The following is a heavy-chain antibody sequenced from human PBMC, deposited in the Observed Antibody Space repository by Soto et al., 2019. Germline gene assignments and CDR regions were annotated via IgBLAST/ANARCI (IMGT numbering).Heavy chain of an antibody. CDR1: GGTFSSYA. D-gene: IGHD3-3*01. V-gene: IGHV1-69*13. J-gene: IGHJ6*02. Sequence: SVKVSCKASGGTFSSYAISWVRQAPGQGLEWMGGIIPIFGTANYAQKFQGRVTITADESTSTAYMELSSPRSEDTAVYYCASKQYQHYDLSSGLYYGMDLWGQGTTVTVSS. CDR2: IIPIFGTA. CDR3: ASKQYQHYDLSSGLYYGMDL.